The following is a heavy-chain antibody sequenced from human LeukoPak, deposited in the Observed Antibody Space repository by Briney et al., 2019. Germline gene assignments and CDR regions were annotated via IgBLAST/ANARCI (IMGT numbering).Heavy chain of an antibody. CDR2: ISSSSSYI. D-gene: IGHD2-2*01. CDR3: AHGSMYQLDY. J-gene: IGHJ4*02. CDR1: GFTFSSYS. V-gene: IGHV3-21*01. Sequence: GGSLRLSCAASGFTFSSYSMNWVRQAPGKGLGWVSSISSSSSYIYYADSVKGRFTISRDNAKNSLYLQMNSLRAEDTAVYYCAHGSMYQLDYWGQGTLVTVSS.